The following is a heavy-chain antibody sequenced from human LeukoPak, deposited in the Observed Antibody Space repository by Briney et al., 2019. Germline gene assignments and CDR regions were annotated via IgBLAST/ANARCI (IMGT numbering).Heavy chain of an antibody. CDR1: GFTFSDYS. Sequence: GGSLRLSCAASGFTFSDYSMNWVRQAPGKGLEWVSYISSSSSTVYYADSVKGRFTISRDNAKNSLYLQMNSLRDEDTAVYFCVRGDWYFESWGQGTLVTVSS. D-gene: IGHD2-21*01. V-gene: IGHV3-48*02. J-gene: IGHJ4*02. CDR3: VRGDWYFES. CDR2: ISSSSSTV.